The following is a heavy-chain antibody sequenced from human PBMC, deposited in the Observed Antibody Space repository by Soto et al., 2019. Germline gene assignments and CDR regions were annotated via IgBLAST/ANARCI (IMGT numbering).Heavy chain of an antibody. Sequence: SVKVSCKASGGTFSSYTISWVRQAPGQGLEWMGRIIPILGIANYAQRFQGRVTITADKSTSTAYMELSSLRSEDTAVYYCARDDSSGYYPLYYYGMDVWG. CDR3: ARDDSSGYYPLYYYGMDV. CDR1: GGTFSSYT. CDR2: IIPILGIA. J-gene: IGHJ6*02. D-gene: IGHD3-22*01. V-gene: IGHV1-69*04.